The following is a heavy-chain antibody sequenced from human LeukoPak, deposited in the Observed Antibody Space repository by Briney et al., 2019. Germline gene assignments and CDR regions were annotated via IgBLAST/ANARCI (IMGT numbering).Heavy chain of an antibody. J-gene: IGHJ4*02. Sequence: PGGSLRLSCAASGFTFSSYWMNWVRQAPGKGLEWVSSISSTSSYIYYADSVKGRFTISRDNAQKSLYLQMNSLRAEDTAVYYCARAGYSSGWYFDYWGQGTLVTVSS. V-gene: IGHV3-21*01. CDR3: ARAGYSSGWYFDY. CDR1: GFTFSSYW. D-gene: IGHD6-19*01. CDR2: ISSTSSYI.